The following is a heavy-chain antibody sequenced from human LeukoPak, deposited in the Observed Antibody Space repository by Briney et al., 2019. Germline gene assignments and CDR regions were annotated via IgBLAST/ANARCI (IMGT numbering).Heavy chain of an antibody. V-gene: IGHV3-23*01. Sequence: GGSLRLSCAASGFTFSSYAMSWLRQAPGKGLEWVSTLGDSGGRTYYADSVTGRSTISRDNSKNTLYLQMNSLRAEDTAVYYCARYRGFGDSYDSWGQGTLVTVSS. J-gene: IGHJ4*02. D-gene: IGHD3-10*01. CDR1: GFTFSSYA. CDR3: ARYRGFGDSYDS. CDR2: LGDSGGRT.